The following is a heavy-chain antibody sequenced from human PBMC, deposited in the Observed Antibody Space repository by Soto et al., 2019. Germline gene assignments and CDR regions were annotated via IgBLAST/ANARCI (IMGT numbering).Heavy chain of an antibody. D-gene: IGHD7-27*01. Sequence: QVQLVQSGAEVKKPGSSVKVSCKASGGTFSSYAISWVRQAPGQGLEWMGGIIPIFGTANYAQTFQGRVTITADESTSTAYMELSSLRSEDTAVYYCARLNNWGATLDYYYYYGMDVWGQGTTVTVSS. J-gene: IGHJ6*02. CDR1: GGTFSSYA. V-gene: IGHV1-69*01. CDR3: ARLNNWGATLDYYYYYGMDV. CDR2: IIPIFGTA.